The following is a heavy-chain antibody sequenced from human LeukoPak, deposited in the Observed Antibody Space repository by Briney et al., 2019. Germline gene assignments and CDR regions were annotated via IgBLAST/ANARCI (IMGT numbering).Heavy chain of an antibody. J-gene: IGHJ3*01. Sequence: PSGTLSLTCTASGGTISSRNMWGGGRAPPEKREELVGVIYHSGYTNYNASFKSRFTISEDHSKNQFSLRLTSVTAADTAIYYCAGPPYNSGGYTFDVWGQGTMVSVSS. V-gene: IGHV4-4*02. CDR1: GGTISSRNM. CDR2: IYHSGYT. D-gene: IGHD1-1*01. CDR3: AGPPYNSGGYTFDV.